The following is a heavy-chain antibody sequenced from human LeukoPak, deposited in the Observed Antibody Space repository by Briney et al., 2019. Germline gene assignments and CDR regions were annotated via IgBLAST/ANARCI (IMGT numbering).Heavy chain of an antibody. D-gene: IGHD3-22*01. J-gene: IGHJ4*02. CDR1: GESFSGYY. Sequence: SETLSLTCAVYGESFSGYYWSWIRQPPGKGLEWIGEINHSGSTNYNPSLKSRVTISVDTSKNQFSLKLSSVTAADTAVYYCARSPPVSYYYDSSGYYYRYFDYWGQGTLVTVSS. V-gene: IGHV4-34*01. CDR3: ARSPPVSYYYDSSGYYYRYFDY. CDR2: INHSGST.